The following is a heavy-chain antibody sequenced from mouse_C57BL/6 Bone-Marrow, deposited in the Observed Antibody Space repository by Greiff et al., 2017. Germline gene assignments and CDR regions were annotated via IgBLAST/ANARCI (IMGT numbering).Heavy chain of an antibody. CDR1: GYTFTSDW. J-gene: IGHJ2*01. CDR3: STSYSPSFDY. CDR2: INPSSGYT. D-gene: IGHD2-10*01. V-gene: IGHV1-7*01. Sequence: QVQLQQSGAELAKPGASVKLSCKASGYTFTSDWMHWVKQRPGQGLEWIGYINPSSGYTQYNQKFKDKATLTADKSSHTAYMQLSSLTYEDSAVYYCSTSYSPSFDYWGQGTTLTVSS.